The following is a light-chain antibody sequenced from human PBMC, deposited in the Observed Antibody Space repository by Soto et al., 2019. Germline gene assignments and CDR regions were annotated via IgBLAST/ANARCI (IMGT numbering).Light chain of an antibody. Sequence: EIVLTQSPGTLSLSPGERATLSCRASQSVSSSYLAWYQQKPGQAPRLPIYGASSRATGIPDRFSGSGSGTDFTLTISRLAPEDFAVYYCQQYGSSPGTFGQGTKVDIK. CDR1: QSVSSSY. J-gene: IGKJ1*01. CDR3: QQYGSSPGT. CDR2: GAS. V-gene: IGKV3-20*01.